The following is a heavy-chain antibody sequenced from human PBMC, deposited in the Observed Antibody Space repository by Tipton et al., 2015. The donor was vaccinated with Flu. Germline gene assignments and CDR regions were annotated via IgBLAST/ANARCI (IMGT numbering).Heavy chain of an antibody. CDR1: GFIFPDYY. Sequence: QVQLVQSGAEVKKPGASVKVSCKAFGFIFPDYYIHWVRQAPGQGLEWIGRLVPNSGVTKFASNFPGSVTMTRDTSLSTAYMLVTSLTSADTAVYFCARGSVRYGDYGDTFDIWGQGTRITVS. D-gene: IGHD4-17*01. CDR3: ARGSVRYGDYGDTFDI. V-gene: IGHV1-2*06. CDR2: LVPNSGVT. J-gene: IGHJ3*02.